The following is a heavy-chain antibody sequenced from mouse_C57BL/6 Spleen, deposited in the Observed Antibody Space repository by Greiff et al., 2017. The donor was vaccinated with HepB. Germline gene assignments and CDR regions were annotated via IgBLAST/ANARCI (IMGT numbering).Heavy chain of an antibody. CDR2: IDPSDSET. J-gene: IGHJ4*01. V-gene: IGHV1-52*01. CDR1: GYTFTSYW. Sequence: QVQLQQPGAELVRPGSSVKLSCKASGYTFTSYWMHWVKQRPIQGLEWIGNIDPSDSETHYNQKFKDKATLTVDKSSSTAYMQLSSLTSEDSAVYYCAREGDGYARYYYAMDYWGQGTSVTVSS. CDR3: AREGDGYARYYYAMDY. D-gene: IGHD2-2*01.